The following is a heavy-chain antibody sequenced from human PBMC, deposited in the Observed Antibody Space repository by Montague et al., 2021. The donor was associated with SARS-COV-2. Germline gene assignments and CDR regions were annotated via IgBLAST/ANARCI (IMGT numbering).Heavy chain of an antibody. J-gene: IGHJ4*02. CDR1: GGSITVYY. Sequence: SETLSLTCAVSGGSITVYYWNWIRQSAGKGLEWLGRIDARGNTHYNPSVQSRLTMSVDTSKRQFSLKLTSVTAADTALCYCAGDIVAGLLSYWGQGTLVSVSS. V-gene: IGHV4-4*07. CDR3: AGDIVAGLLSY. CDR2: IDARGNT. D-gene: IGHD3-9*01.